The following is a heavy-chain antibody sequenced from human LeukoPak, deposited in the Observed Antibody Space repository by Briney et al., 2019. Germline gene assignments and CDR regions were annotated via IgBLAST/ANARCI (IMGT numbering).Heavy chain of an antibody. J-gene: IGHJ4*02. D-gene: IGHD4-11*01. V-gene: IGHV4-59*01. Sequence: KPSETLSLTCTVSGGSISGYFWNWIRQPPGKGLEWIGYIYYSGSTNYNPTLKSRVTISVDTSKNQFSLKLSSVTAADTAVYYCAGTTVTTELFDYWGQGTLVTVSS. CDR1: GGSISGYF. CDR3: AGTTVTTELFDY. CDR2: IYYSGST.